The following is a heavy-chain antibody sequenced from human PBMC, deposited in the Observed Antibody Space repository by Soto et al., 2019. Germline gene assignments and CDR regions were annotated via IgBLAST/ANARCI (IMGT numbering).Heavy chain of an antibody. V-gene: IGHV4-34*01. Sequence: SETLSLTCAVYGGSFSGYYWSWIRQPPGKGLEWIGEINHSGSTNYNPSPKSRVTISVDTSKNQFSLKLSSVTAADTAVYYCARAVVGATEEGLDYWGQGTLVTVSS. CDR3: ARAVVGATEEGLDY. CDR1: GGSFSGYY. CDR2: INHSGST. D-gene: IGHD1-26*01. J-gene: IGHJ4*02.